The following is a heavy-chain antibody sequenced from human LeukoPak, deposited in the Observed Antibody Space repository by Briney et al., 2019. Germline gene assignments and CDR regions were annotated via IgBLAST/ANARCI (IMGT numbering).Heavy chain of an antibody. J-gene: IGHJ4*02. V-gene: IGHV3-15*01. D-gene: IGHD5-18*01. CDR2: IKSNTDGGTT. Sequence: GGSLRLSCAASGFTFHSAWMNWVRQAPGKGLEWVGRIKSNTDGGTTDFSAPVKGRFTISRDDSKTTLYLQMNSLRAEDTAVYYCARSPPTGVDTTMARVYWGQGTLVTVSS. CDR1: GFTFHSAW. CDR3: ARSPPTGVDTTMARVY.